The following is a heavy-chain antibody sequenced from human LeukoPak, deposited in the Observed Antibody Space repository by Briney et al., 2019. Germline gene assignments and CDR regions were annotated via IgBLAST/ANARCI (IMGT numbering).Heavy chain of an antibody. CDR1: GFTFSSYA. CDR3: VKDRGYYDSSGYCELDY. D-gene: IGHD3-22*01. J-gene: IGHJ4*02. V-gene: IGHV3-23*01. Sequence: GGSLRLSCAASGFTFSSYAMSWVRQAPGKGLEWVSGISGSGSGTYYPDSVKGRFTVSRDNAKNTLYLQMSSLRAKDTAVYYCVKDRGYYDSSGYCELDYWGQGTLVTVSS. CDR2: ISGSGSGT.